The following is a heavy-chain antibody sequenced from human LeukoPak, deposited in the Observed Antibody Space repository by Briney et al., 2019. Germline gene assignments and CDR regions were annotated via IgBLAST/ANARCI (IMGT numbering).Heavy chain of an antibody. CDR3: ARESTIFGVVIGFDP. Sequence: SVKVSCKASGGTFSNFAIFWVRQAPGQGLEWMGGIIPIFGTANYAQKFQGRVTITADESTSTAYLELSSLRSEDTAVYYCARESTIFGVVIGFDPWGQGSLVTVSS. CDR1: GGTFSNFA. D-gene: IGHD3-3*01. V-gene: IGHV1-69*13. CDR2: IIPIFGTA. J-gene: IGHJ5*02.